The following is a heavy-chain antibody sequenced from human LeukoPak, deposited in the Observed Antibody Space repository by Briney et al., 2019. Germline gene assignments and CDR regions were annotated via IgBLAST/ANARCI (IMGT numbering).Heavy chain of an antibody. CDR3: ARHRIAVAGAFDY. CDR1: GGSISGSNYY. D-gene: IGHD6-19*01. CDR2: IYFSGST. V-gene: IGHV4-39*01. J-gene: IGHJ4*02. Sequence: SETLSLTCTVSGGSISGSNYYWAWIRQPPGKRLEWIGSIYFSGSTFYNPSLESRVTISLDTSKNYFSLRLTSVAAADTGVYYCARHRIAVAGAFDYWGQGTLVTVSS.